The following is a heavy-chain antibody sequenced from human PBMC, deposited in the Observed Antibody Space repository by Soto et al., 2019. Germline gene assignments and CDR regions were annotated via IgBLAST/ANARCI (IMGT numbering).Heavy chain of an antibody. CDR1: GYTFTGYY. CDR3: ARDLHGDPYY. V-gene: IGHV1-2*04. D-gene: IGHD4-17*01. CDR2: INPNSGGT. Sequence: ASVKVSCKASGYTFTGYYMHWVRQAPGQGLEWMGWINPNSGGTNYAQKFQGWVTMTRDTSISTAYMELRSLRSDDTAVYYCARDLHGDPYYWGQGTLVTVSS. J-gene: IGHJ4*02.